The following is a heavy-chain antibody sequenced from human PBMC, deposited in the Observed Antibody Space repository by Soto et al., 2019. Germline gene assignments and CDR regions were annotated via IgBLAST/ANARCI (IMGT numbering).Heavy chain of an antibody. Sequence: ASVKVSCKASGYTFTSYAMHWVRQAPGQRLEWMGWINAGNGNTKYSQKFQGRVTITRDTSASTAYMELSSLRSEDTAVYYCATALIAVAGAPYFDYWGQGTLVTVSS. CDR2: INAGNGNT. J-gene: IGHJ4*02. V-gene: IGHV1-3*01. D-gene: IGHD6-19*01. CDR1: GYTFTSYA. CDR3: ATALIAVAGAPYFDY.